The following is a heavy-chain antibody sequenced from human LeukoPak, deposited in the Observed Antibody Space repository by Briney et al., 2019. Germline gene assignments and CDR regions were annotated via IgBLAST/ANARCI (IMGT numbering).Heavy chain of an antibody. V-gene: IGHV3-21*01. CDR3: ARDRVEMATTLFSY. CDR1: GFTFSSYG. D-gene: IGHD5-24*01. CDR2: ISSSSSYI. Sequence: KAGGSLRLPCAASGFTFSSYGMNWVRQAPGKGLEWVSSISSSSSYIYYADSVKGRFTISRDNAKNSLYLQMNSLRAEDTAVYYCARDRVEMATTLFSYWGQGTLVTVSS. J-gene: IGHJ4*02.